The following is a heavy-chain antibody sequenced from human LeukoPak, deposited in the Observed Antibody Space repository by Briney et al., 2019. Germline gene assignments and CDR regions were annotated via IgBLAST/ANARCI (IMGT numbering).Heavy chain of an antibody. J-gene: IGHJ5*02. V-gene: IGHV3-23*01. CDR3: AKDLYGDYEASWFDP. Sequence: GGSLRLSCAASGFTFSSYAMSWVRQAPGKGLEWVSAISGSGGSTYYADSVKGRFTISRDNSKNTLYLQMNSLRAGDTAVYYCAKDLYGDYEASWFDPWGQGTLVTVSS. D-gene: IGHD4-17*01. CDR1: GFTFSSYA. CDR2: ISGSGGST.